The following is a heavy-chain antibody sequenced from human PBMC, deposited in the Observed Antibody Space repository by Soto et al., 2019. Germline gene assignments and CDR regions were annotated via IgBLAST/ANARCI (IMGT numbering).Heavy chain of an antibody. CDR1: GFTFSDYY. Sequence: GGSLRLSCAASGFTFSDYYMSWIRQAPGKGLEWIAYISSSGSHTNYADSVKGRFTISRDNAKISLYLQMNSLRAEDTAVYYCARDESGYRSGTQAMDVWGQGTTVTVSS. D-gene: IGHD5-18*01. J-gene: IGHJ6*02. V-gene: IGHV3-11*05. CDR2: ISSSGSHT. CDR3: ARDESGYRSGTQAMDV.